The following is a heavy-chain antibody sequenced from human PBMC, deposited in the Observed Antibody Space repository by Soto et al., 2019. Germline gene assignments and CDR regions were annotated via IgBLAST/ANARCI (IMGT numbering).Heavy chain of an antibody. CDR1: GYTFTSYD. CDR2: MNPNSGNT. J-gene: IGHJ6*02. D-gene: IGHD4-17*01. Sequence: GASEKVSCKASGYTFTSYDFNWVRHATGQGLEWMGWMNPNSGNTVYAQTFQGRVTMIRNTYIRTAYMELSSLRSKATAVYYCARDSYHRYGAYYHYGMDVWGQGTTVTVSS. CDR3: ARDSYHRYGAYYHYGMDV. V-gene: IGHV1-8*01.